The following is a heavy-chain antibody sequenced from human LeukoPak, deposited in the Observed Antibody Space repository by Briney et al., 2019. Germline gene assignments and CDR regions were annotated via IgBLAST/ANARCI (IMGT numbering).Heavy chain of an antibody. Sequence: ASVKVSSKASGYTFTGYYMHWVRQAPGQGLEWMGWINPNSGGTNYAQKFQGRVTMTRDTSISTAYMELSRLRSDDTAVYYCARGYCSSTSCYGTYYYYMDVWGRGTTVTVSS. V-gene: IGHV1-2*02. CDR2: INPNSGGT. CDR3: ARGYCSSTSCYGTYYYYMDV. D-gene: IGHD2-2*01. J-gene: IGHJ6*03. CDR1: GYTFTGYY.